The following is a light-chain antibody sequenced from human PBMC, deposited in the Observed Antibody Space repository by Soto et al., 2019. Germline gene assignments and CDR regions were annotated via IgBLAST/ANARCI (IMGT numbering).Light chain of an antibody. J-gene: IGKJ1*01. V-gene: IGKV3-11*01. Sequence: EIVLAQSPATLSLSPGERAALSCTASQSVSSYLAWYQQKPGQAPRLLIYDASNRATGIPARFSGSGSGTDFTLTISSLEPEDFAVYSCQQYNNWPRTFGQGTKVDIK. CDR2: DAS. CDR1: QSVSSY. CDR3: QQYNNWPRT.